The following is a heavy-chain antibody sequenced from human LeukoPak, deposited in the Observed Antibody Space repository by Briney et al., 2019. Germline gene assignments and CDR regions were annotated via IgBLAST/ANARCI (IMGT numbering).Heavy chain of an antibody. CDR1: GFTFSSYG. Sequence: SGGSLRLSCAASGFTFSSYGMHWVRQAPGKGLEWVAVIWYDGSNKYYADSVKGRFTISRDNSKNTLYLQTNSLRAEDTAVYYCARVPHGVRGSGWYPWGQGTMVTVSS. D-gene: IGHD6-19*01. CDR2: IWYDGSNK. CDR3: ARVPHGVRGSGWYP. V-gene: IGHV3-33*01. J-gene: IGHJ3*01.